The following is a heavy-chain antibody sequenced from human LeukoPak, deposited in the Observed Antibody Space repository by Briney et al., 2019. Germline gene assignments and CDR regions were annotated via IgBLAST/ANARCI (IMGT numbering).Heavy chain of an antibody. CDR1: GYTISEVS. Sequence: ASVKVSCKVSGYTISEVSIHWVRQAPGKGLEWMGGFDPEDDKRFYAQKFQGRVTMTEDTSTDTAYMELSSLRSDDTAVYYCAKAPFTNWSGWFDPWGQGTLVTISS. D-gene: IGHD7-27*01. CDR3: AKAPFTNWSGWFDP. V-gene: IGHV1-24*01. CDR2: FDPEDDKR. J-gene: IGHJ5*02.